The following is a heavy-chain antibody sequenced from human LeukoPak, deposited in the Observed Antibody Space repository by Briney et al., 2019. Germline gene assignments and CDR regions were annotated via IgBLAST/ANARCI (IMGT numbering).Heavy chain of an antibody. Sequence: SETLSLTCAVYGGSFSGYYWSWIRQPPGKGLEWIGEINHSGSTNYNPSLKSRVTISVDTSKNQFSLKLSSVTAADTAVYYCARHVAGYSSSWPVTGFDYWGQGTLVTVSS. CDR2: INHSGST. CDR3: ARHVAGYSSSWPVTGFDY. CDR1: GGSFSGYY. V-gene: IGHV4-34*01. D-gene: IGHD6-13*01. J-gene: IGHJ4*02.